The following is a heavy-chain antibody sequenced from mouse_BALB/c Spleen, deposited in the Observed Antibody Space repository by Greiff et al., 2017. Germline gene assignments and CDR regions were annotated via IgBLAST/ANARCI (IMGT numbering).Heavy chain of an antibody. V-gene: IGHV14-3*02. CDR2: IDPANGNT. CDR3: ARLMTTATSWFAY. Sequence: VQLQQSGAELVKPGASVKLSCTASGFNIKDTYMHWVKQRPEQGLEWIGRIDPANGNTKYDPKFQGKATITADTSSNTSYLQLSSLTSEDTAVYYCARLMTTATSWFAYWGQGTLVTVSA. J-gene: IGHJ3*01. D-gene: IGHD1-2*01. CDR1: GFNIKDTY.